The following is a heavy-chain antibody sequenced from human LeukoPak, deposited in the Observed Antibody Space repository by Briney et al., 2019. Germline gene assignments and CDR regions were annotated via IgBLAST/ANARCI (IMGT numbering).Heavy chain of an antibody. Sequence: ASVKVSCKASGYTFTGYGISWVRQAPGQGLGWMGWISAYNGNTNYAQKLQGRVTMTTDTSTSTAYMELRSLRSDDTAVYYCARDSTDTASSYYYYYMDVWGKGTTVTVSS. D-gene: IGHD5-18*01. CDR3: ARDSTDTASSYYYYYMDV. CDR2: ISAYNGNT. CDR1: GYTFTGYG. V-gene: IGHV1-18*01. J-gene: IGHJ6*03.